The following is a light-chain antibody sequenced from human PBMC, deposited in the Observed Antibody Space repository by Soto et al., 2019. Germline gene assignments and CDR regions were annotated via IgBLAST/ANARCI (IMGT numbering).Light chain of an antibody. J-gene: IGKJ3*01. CDR2: DAS. CDR3: QQYDNLPPFT. CDR1: QDISNF. Sequence: DIQMTQSPSSLSASVGDRVTITCQASQDISNFLNWYQQKPGKAPKLLIYDASNLETGVPSRFIGSGSGTDFTFTISSLQPEDIATYYCQQYDNLPPFTFGPGTKVDI. V-gene: IGKV1-33*01.